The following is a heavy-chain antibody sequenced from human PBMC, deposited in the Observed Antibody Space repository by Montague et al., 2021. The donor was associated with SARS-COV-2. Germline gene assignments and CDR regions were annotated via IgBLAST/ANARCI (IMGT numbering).Heavy chain of an antibody. CDR3: ARIWGATRGDAFDI. CDR1: GFSLSTSGMC. J-gene: IGHJ3*02. CDR2: XDWDDDK. Sequence: PALVKPTQTLTLTCTFSGFSLSTSGMCVSWIRQPPGKALEWLALXDWDDDKYYSTSLKTRHTISKDTSKNQVVLTMTNMDPVDTATYYCARIWGATRGDAFDIWGQGTMVTVSS. V-gene: IGHV2-70*01. D-gene: IGHD1-26*01.